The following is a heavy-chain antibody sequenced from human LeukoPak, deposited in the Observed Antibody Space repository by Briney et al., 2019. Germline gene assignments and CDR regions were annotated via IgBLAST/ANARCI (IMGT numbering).Heavy chain of an antibody. CDR3: ARGEVTNWNDRGRGSWFDP. CDR1: GYTFTSYG. CDR2: TNPDSGNT. V-gene: IGHV1-8*02. D-gene: IGHD1-1*01. Sequence: ASVKVSCKASGYTFTSYGISGVRQATGQGLEWMGWTNPDSGNTGYAQKFQGRVTMTRNTSISTAYMELSSLRSEDTAVYYCARGEVTNWNDRGRGSWFDPWGQGTLVTVSS. J-gene: IGHJ5*02.